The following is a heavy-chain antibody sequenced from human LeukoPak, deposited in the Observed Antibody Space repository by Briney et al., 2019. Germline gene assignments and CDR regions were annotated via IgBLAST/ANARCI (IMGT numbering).Heavy chain of an antibody. D-gene: IGHD3-16*01. Sequence: GGSLRLSCTTSGFTFVSHTMNWVRQAPGKGLEWVASISNTVPYIYYADSLEGRFTISRDNAENSVSLQMASLRVGDTAVYYCTRRGSGKSFYYMDVWGKGTTVTVS. CDR3: TRRGSGKSFYYMDV. J-gene: IGHJ6*03. CDR1: GFTFVSHT. V-gene: IGHV3-21*01. CDR2: ISNTVPYI.